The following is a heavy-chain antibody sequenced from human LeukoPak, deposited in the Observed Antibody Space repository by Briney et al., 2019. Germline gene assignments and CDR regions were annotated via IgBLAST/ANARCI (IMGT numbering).Heavy chain of an antibody. CDR1: GFTFSNSG. V-gene: IGHV3-33*01. Sequence: QSGGSLRLSCAASGFTFSNSGMHWVRQAPGKGLEWVAVIWYDGSNEYYADAVKGRFTISRDNSKNTVHLQMNSLRVEDTSVYYCAREISMFVNAFDLWGQGTLVAVSS. CDR3: AREISMFVNAFDL. D-gene: IGHD3-10*02. CDR2: IWYDGSNE. J-gene: IGHJ3*01.